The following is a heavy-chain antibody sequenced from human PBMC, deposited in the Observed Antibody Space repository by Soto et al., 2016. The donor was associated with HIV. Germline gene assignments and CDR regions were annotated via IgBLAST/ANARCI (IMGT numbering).Heavy chain of an antibody. D-gene: IGHD6-13*01. Sequence: QVQLVQSGAAVKKPGSSMKVSCKASGGTFSSYAISWVRQAPGQGLEWMGGIIPIFGTANYAQKFQGRVTITADESTSTAYMELSSLRSEDTAVYYCARVQGYSSSWSLYYYYYMDVWGKGTTVTVSS. CDR1: GGTFSSYA. CDR2: IIPIFGTA. V-gene: IGHV1-69*12. J-gene: IGHJ6*03. CDR3: ARVQGYSSSWSLYYYYYMDV.